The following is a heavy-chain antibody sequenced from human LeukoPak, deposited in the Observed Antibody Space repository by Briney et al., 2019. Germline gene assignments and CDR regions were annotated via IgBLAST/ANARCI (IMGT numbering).Heavy chain of an antibody. D-gene: IGHD5-18*01. CDR3: ARTTEGGYTYGYFYYYYMDV. J-gene: IGHJ6*03. Sequence: PSETLSLTCTVSGGSISSYYWSWIRQPPGKGLEWIGYIYYSGSTDYNPSLKSRVTISVDTSKNQFSLKLTSVTAADTAVYYCARTTEGGYTYGYFYYYYMDVWGKGTTVTISS. CDR2: IYYSGST. V-gene: IGHV4-59*01. CDR1: GGSISSYY.